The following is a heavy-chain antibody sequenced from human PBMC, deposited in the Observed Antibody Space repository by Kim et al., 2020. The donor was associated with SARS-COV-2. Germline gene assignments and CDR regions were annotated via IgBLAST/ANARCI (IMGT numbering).Heavy chain of an antibody. CDR1: GYSFTSYW. J-gene: IGHJ4*02. CDR2: IYPGDSDT. V-gene: IGHV5-51*01. Sequence: GESLKISCKGSGYSFTSYWIGWVRQMPGKGLEWMGIIYPGDSDTRYSPSFQGQVTISADKSISTAYLQWSSLKASDTAMYYCAKVEMASPNPYYFDYWGQGALVTVSS. CDR3: AKVEMASPNPYYFDY. D-gene: IGHD5-12*01.